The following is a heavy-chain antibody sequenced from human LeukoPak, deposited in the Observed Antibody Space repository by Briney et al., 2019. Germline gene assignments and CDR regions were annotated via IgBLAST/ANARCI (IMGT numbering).Heavy chain of an antibody. D-gene: IGHD6-13*01. J-gene: IGHJ4*02. CDR3: ARAAPGSSTWYTYFGY. CDR2: IYTGGST. CDR1: GFTVSSNY. Sequence: GGSLRLSCAASGFTVSSNYMSWVRQAPGKELEWVSVIYTGGSTYYADSVKGRFTISRDNSKNTLYLQMNRLRAGDTAVYYCARAAPGSSTWYTYFGYWGQGTLVTVSS. V-gene: IGHV3-66*01.